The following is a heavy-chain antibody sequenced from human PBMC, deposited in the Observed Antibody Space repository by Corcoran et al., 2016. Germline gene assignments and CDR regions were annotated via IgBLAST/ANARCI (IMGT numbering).Heavy chain of an antibody. Sequence: QLQLQESGPGLVKPSETLSLTCTVSGGSISSSSYYWGWIRQPPGKGLEWIGSIYYSGSTYYNPSLKSRVTISVDTSKNQFSLELSSVTAADTAVYYCARGVGGWFDPWGQGTLVTVSS. D-gene: IGHD1-26*01. J-gene: IGHJ5*02. V-gene: IGHV4-39*07. CDR2: IYYSGST. CDR1: GGSISSSSYY. CDR3: ARGVGGWFDP.